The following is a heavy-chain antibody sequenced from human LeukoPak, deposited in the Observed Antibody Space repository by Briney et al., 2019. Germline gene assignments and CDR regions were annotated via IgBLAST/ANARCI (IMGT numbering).Heavy chain of an antibody. D-gene: IGHD1-26*01. CDR3: ARDQGSYPYYFDY. V-gene: IGHV4-31*03. J-gene: IGHJ4*02. CDR2: IYYSGST. CDR1: GGSIGSGGYS. Sequence: SQTLSLTCTVSGGSIGSGGYSWSWIRQHPGKGLEWIGYIYYSGSTYYNPSLKSRVTISVDTSKNQFSLKLSSVTAADTAVYYCARDQGSYPYYFDYWGQGTLVTVSS.